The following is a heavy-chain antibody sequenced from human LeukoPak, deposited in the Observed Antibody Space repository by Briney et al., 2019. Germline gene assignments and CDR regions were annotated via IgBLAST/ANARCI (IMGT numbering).Heavy chain of an antibody. Sequence: GGSLRLSCAASGFTFGSHNMHWVRQAPGKGLEWVSSISSSSSYIYYADSVKGRFTISRDNAKNSLYLQMNSLRAEDTAVYYCARDRPYSSSWYMIDYWGQGTLVTVSS. V-gene: IGHV3-21*01. CDR2: ISSSSSYI. CDR3: ARDRPYSSSWYMIDY. J-gene: IGHJ4*02. CDR1: GFTFGSHN. D-gene: IGHD6-13*01.